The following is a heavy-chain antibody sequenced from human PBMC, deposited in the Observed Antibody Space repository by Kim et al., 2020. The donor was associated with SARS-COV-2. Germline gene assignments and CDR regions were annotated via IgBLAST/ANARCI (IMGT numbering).Heavy chain of an antibody. CDR1: GFTFSSYA. CDR3: AREGRQLVHGYFDL. J-gene: IGHJ2*01. CDR2: ISYDGSNK. Sequence: GGSLRLSCAASGFTFSSYAMHWVRQAPGKGLEWVAVISYDGSNKYYADSVKGRFTISRDNSKNTLYLQMNSLRAEDTAVYYCAREGRQLVHGYFDLWGRGTLVTVSS. V-gene: IGHV3-30-3*01. D-gene: IGHD6-13*01.